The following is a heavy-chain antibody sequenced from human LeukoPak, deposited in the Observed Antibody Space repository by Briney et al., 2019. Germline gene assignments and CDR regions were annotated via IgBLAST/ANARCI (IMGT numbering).Heavy chain of an antibody. CDR1: GFTFNNYA. Sequence: GGSLRLSCAPSGFTFNNYAMHWVRQAPGKGLEWVALISYDGGNINYADSVKGRFTISRDNSENKLYLQMNSLRPEDTADYYCAGDPPFSSGRSRNFFDYWGQGTLVTVSS. CDR2: ISYDGGNI. V-gene: IGHV3-30-3*01. J-gene: IGHJ4*02. CDR3: AGDPPFSSGRSRNFFDY. D-gene: IGHD6-19*01.